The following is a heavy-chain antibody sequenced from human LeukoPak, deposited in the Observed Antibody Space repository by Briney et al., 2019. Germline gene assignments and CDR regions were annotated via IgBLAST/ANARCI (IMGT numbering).Heavy chain of an antibody. V-gene: IGHV1-69*13. D-gene: IGHD1-1*01. CDR3: ARVIWNELRAFDD. CDR2: IIPIFGTA. CDR1: GGTFSSYA. Sequence: SVKVSCKASGGTFSSYAISWVRQAPGQGLEWMGGIIPIFGTANYAQKFQGRVTITADESTSTAYMELSSLRSEDTAVYYCARVIWNELRAFDDWGQGTLVTVSS. J-gene: IGHJ4*02.